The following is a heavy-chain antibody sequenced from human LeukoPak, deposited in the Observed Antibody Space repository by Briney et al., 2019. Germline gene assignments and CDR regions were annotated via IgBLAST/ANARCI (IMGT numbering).Heavy chain of an antibody. CDR3: ARHGYSSSWHPSYYTYIDV. V-gene: IGHV4-39*01. Sequence: PSETLSLTCTVSGGSISGSSYHWGWIRQPPGKGLEWIGSMYYSGSTHYNPSLKSRVSISVDTSKNQFSLKLSSVTAADTAVYYCARHGYSSSWHPSYYTYIDVWGKGTTVTVSS. CDR1: GGSISGSSYH. CDR2: MYYSGST. D-gene: IGHD6-13*01. J-gene: IGHJ6*03.